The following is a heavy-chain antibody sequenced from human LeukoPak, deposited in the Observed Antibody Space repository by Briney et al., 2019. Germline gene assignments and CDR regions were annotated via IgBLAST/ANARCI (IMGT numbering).Heavy chain of an antibody. Sequence: SVTLSLTCTVSGGSISSISNYWGWIRQPPGKGLEYIGSVSYSGSTYYNPSLKSRVTMSADTSKNQFSLKLSSVTAADTAVYYCARLTPYSGSLLDDYWGQGTLVT. CDR1: GGSISSISNY. J-gene: IGHJ4*02. V-gene: IGHV4-39*01. D-gene: IGHD1-26*01. CDR3: ARLTPYSGSLLDDY. CDR2: VSYSGST.